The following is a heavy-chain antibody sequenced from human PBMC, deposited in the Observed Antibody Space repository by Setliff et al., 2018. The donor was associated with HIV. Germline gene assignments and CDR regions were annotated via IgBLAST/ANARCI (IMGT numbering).Heavy chain of an antibody. CDR1: GGSFSGYY. Sequence: PSETLSLTCAVYGGSFSGYYWSWIRQPPGKGLEWIGEINHDRTTNYNPSLKSRVTISVDTSKNQFSLTLNSVTAADTAVYYFARGSRQLTIFGVVFKTNYYFIDVWGKGTAVTVSS. CDR2: INHDRTT. J-gene: IGHJ6*03. V-gene: IGHV4-34*01. D-gene: IGHD3-3*01. CDR3: ARGSRQLTIFGVVFKTNYYFIDV.